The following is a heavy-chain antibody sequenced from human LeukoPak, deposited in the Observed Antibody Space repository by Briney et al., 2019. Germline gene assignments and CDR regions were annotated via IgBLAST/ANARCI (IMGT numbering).Heavy chain of an antibody. CDR1: GXTFSSYA. CDR3: AFLGGGWLDAFDI. J-gene: IGHJ3*02. CDR2: ISSSGGST. V-gene: IGHV3-64D*09. D-gene: IGHD5-24*01. Sequence: GGSLRLSWSASGXTFSSYAMHWVRQAPGKGLEYVSTISSSGGSTYYIDSVKGRFTISRDSSKNTLYLQMSSLRAEDTAVYYCAFLGGGWLDAFDIWGQGTMVTVSS.